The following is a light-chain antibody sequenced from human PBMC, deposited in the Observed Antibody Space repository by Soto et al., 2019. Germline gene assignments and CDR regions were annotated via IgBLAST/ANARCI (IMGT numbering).Light chain of an antibody. V-gene: IGLV2-8*01. Sequence: QSALTQPPSASGSPGQSVTFSCTGSSSDVGGYNYVSWYQQLPGKAPKLMIYEISNRPSGVPDRLSGSKSGNTASLTVSGLQAEDEADYYCSSYGGSNAVVFGGGTKLTVL. J-gene: IGLJ2*01. CDR2: EIS. CDR1: SSDVGGYNY. CDR3: SSYGGSNAVV.